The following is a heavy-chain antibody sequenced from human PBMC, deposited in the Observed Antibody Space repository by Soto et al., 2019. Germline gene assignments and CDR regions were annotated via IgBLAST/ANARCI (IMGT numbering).Heavy chain of an antibody. CDR1: GGTFSSYA. D-gene: IGHD2-2*01. Sequence: SVKVSCKASGGTFSSYAISWVRQAPGQGLEWMGGIIPIFGTANYAQKFQGRVTITADESTSTAYMELSSLRSEDTAVYYCARVWGNTHYCSSTSCSNYYYYYGMDVWGQGTTVTVSS. CDR2: IIPIFGTA. CDR3: ARVWGNTHYCSSTSCSNYYYYYGMDV. V-gene: IGHV1-69*13. J-gene: IGHJ6*02.